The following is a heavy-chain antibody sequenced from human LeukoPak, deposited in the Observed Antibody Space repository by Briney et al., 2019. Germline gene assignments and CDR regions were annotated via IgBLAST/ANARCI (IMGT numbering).Heavy chain of an antibody. D-gene: IGHD2-2*01. CDR3: ARHPDCSSTSCYRFDP. CDR2: IIPMLGTV. CDR1: GGTFSSYA. V-gene: IGHV1-69*04. J-gene: IGHJ5*02. Sequence: ASVKVSCKVFGGTFSSYAINWVRQAPGQGLEWMGRIIPMLGTVNYAQKFQGRVTIIADKFTSTAYMELSSLRSEDTAVYYCARHPDCSSTSCYRFDPWGQGTLVTVSS.